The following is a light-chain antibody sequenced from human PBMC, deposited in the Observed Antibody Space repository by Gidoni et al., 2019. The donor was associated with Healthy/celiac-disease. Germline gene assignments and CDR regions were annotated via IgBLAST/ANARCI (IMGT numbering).Light chain of an antibody. Sequence: EIVLTQSPATLSLSPGERANLSCRASQSVMSYLAWYQQKPGQAPRLLIYDASNRATGIPARFSGSGSGTDFTLTISSLEPEDFAVYYCQQRSNWPPLTFGGGTKVEIK. CDR1: QSVMSY. V-gene: IGKV3-11*01. J-gene: IGKJ4*01. CDR2: DAS. CDR3: QQRSNWPPLT.